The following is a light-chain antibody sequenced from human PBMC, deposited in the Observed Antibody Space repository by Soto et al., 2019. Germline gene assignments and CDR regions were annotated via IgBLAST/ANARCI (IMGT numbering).Light chain of an antibody. CDR1: SSNIGAGYD. V-gene: IGLV1-40*01. CDR2: GNS. Sequence: QSVLTQPPSVSGAPGQRVTISCTGSSSNIGAGYDVHWYQQLPGTAPKLLIYGNSNRPSGVPDRFSGSKSVTSSSLAITGLQAEDEADYYCQSYDISLSAPYWVFGGGTKLTVL. J-gene: IGLJ3*02. CDR3: QSYDISLSAPYWV.